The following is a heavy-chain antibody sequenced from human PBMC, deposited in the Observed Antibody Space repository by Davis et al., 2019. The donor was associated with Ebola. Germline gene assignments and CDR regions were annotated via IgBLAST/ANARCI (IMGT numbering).Heavy chain of an antibody. CDR1: GGSFSGYY. J-gene: IGHJ3*02. CDR3: ARRGLRFLEWLSDAFDI. Sequence: PSETLSLTCAVYGGSFSGYYWSWIRQPPGKGLEWIGEINHSGSTNYNPSLKSRVTISVDTSKNQFSLKLSSVTAADTAVYYCARRGLRFLEWLSDAFDIWGQGTMVTVSS. CDR2: INHSGST. V-gene: IGHV4-34*01. D-gene: IGHD3-3*01.